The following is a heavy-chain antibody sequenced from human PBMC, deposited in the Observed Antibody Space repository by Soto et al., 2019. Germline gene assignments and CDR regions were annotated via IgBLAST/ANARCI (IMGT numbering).Heavy chain of an antibody. CDR3: AKWNNYGGYVSPPANFGY. V-gene: IGHV3-23*01. Sequence: DVQLLESGGGLIQPGGSLRLSCAASGFTFSSYAMSWVRQGPGKGLEWVSAISGSGSITYYADSVKGRFTISRDISKKTLYLQMNSLRADDTAVYYCAKWNNYGGYVSPPANFGYWGQGTLVTVSS. CDR2: ISGSGSIT. J-gene: IGHJ4*02. CDR1: GFTFSSYA. D-gene: IGHD4-17*01.